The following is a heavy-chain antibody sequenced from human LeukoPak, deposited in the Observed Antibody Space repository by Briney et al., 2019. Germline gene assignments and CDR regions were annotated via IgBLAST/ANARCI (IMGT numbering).Heavy chain of an antibody. CDR3: TTDQVPYYDILTGYYRSSLFDY. V-gene: IGHV3-15*01. Sequence: GGSLRLSCAASGFTFSNAWMSWVRQAPGKGLEWVGRIKSKTDGGTTDYAAPVKGRFTISGDDSKNTLYLQMNSLKTEDTAVYYCTTDQVPYYDILTGYYRSSLFDYWGQGTLVTVSS. J-gene: IGHJ4*02. CDR1: GFTFSNAW. D-gene: IGHD3-9*01. CDR2: IKSKTDGGTT.